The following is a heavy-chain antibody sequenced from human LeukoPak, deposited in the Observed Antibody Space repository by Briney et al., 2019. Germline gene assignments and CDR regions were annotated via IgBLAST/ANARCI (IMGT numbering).Heavy chain of an antibody. V-gene: IGHV1-2*02. D-gene: IGHD5-24*01. J-gene: IGHJ4*02. CDR1: GYTFTGYY. Sequence: ASVKVSCKASGYTFTGYYMHWVRQAPGQGLEWMGWINPNSGGTNYAQKFQGRVTMTRDTSISTAYMELSRLGSDDTAVYYCARELRDGYNWSFDYWGQGTLVTVSS. CDR3: ARELRDGYNWSFDY. CDR2: INPNSGGT.